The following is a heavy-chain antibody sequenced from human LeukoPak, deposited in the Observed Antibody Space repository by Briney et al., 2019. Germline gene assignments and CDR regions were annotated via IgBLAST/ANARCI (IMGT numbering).Heavy chain of an antibody. Sequence: PGGSLRLSCAASGFTFSDYYMSWIRQAPGKGLEWVSYISSSGSTIYYADSVKGRFTISRDNAKNSLYLQMNSLRAEDTAVYYCARAFLEWFHYFDYWGQGTLVTVSS. CDR1: GFTFSDYY. J-gene: IGHJ4*02. CDR2: ISSSGSTI. D-gene: IGHD3-3*02. CDR3: ARAFLEWFHYFDY. V-gene: IGHV3-11*04.